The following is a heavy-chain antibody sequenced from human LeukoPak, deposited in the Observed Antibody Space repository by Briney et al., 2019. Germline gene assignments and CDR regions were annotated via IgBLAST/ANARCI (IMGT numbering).Heavy chain of an antibody. V-gene: IGHV3-66*01. CDR2: IYSGGST. D-gene: IGHD6-25*01. J-gene: IGHJ6*02. CDR3: ARDRGIIAAPHGMDV. CDR1: AFTVSSNY. Sequence: GGSLRLSCAASAFTVSSNYMSSVRQAPGKGLEWVSVIYSGGSTYYADSVKGRFTISRDNSKNTLYLQMNSLRAEDTAVYYCARDRGIIAAPHGMDVWGQGTTVTVSS.